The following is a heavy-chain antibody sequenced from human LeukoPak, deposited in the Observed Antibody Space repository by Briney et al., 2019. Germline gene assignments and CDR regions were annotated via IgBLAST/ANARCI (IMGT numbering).Heavy chain of an antibody. D-gene: IGHD6-19*01. CDR2: ISAYNGNT. CDR3: ARSTAYWYSCGWSFDY. Sequence: ASVKVSCKASGYTFTSYGISWVRQAPGQGLEWMGWISAYNGNTNYAQKLQGRVTMTTDTSTSTAYMELRSLRSDDTAVYYCARSTAYWYSCGWSFDYWGQGTLVTVSS. CDR1: GYTFTSYG. J-gene: IGHJ4*02. V-gene: IGHV1-18*01.